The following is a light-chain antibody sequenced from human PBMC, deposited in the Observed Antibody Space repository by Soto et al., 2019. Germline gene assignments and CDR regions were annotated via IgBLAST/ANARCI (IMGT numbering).Light chain of an antibody. CDR1: QSVSSY. J-gene: IGKJ5*01. CDR3: QQRSNWPIT. V-gene: IGKV3-11*01. Sequence: EIVVTQSTATLSLSPGVRATLSCRASQSVSSYLAWYQQKPGQAPRLLIYDASNRATGIQARFSGSGSGTDFTLTISSLEPEDFAVYYCQQRSNWPITFGQGKRLEIK. CDR2: DAS.